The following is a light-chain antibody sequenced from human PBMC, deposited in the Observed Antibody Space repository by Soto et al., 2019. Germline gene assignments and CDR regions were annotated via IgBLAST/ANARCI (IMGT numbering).Light chain of an antibody. J-gene: IGKJ4*01. CDR1: QSINNR. CDR3: QQANTFALT. V-gene: IGKV1-12*01. Sequence: IQMTQSPSTLSASIGDRVTITCRASQSINNRLAWYQQKPGKAPKLLIYAASSLQSGVPSRFSGSGSGTDFTLTISSLQPEDFATYYCQQANTFALTFGGGTKVDIK. CDR2: AAS.